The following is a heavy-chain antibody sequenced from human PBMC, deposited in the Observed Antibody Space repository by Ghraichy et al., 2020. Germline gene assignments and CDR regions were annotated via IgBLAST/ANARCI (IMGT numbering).Heavy chain of an antibody. J-gene: IGHJ4*02. CDR2: ISTTGGYT. CDR1: GFTFNNYA. CDR3: AKQSTRSSPNSFDC. V-gene: IGHV3-23*01. Sequence: GGSLRLSCAASGFTFNNYAMTWVRQAPGKGLEWVSGISTTGGYTYYADSVKGRFTISRDNSKSTLYLRMDSLRAEDTAVYYCAKQSTRSSPNSFDCWGQGTLVTVSS.